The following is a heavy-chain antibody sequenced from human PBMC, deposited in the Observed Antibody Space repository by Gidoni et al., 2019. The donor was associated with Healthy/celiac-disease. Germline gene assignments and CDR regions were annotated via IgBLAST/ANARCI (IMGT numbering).Heavy chain of an antibody. V-gene: IGHV4-59*01. CDR3: ARAPGYCSGGSCYRVIDY. J-gene: IGHJ4*02. CDR1: GGSLSSYY. Sequence: QLQLQESGPGLVKPSETLSLTRTVSGGSLSSYYWSWIRQPPGKGLEWIGYIYSSGSTNYNPSLKSRVTISVDTSKNQFSLKLSSVTAADTAVYYCARAPGYCSGGSCYRVIDYWGQGTLVTVSS. CDR2: IYSSGST. D-gene: IGHD2-15*01.